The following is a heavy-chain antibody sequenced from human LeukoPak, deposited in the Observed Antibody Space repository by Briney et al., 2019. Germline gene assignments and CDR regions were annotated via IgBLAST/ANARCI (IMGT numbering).Heavy chain of an antibody. V-gene: IGHV3-49*04. CDR2: IRSKAYGATT. Sequence: GGSLRLSCTASGFTFGDYGISWVRQAPGKVLEWVGFIRSKAYGATTEYAASVKGRFTISRDDSKNIAYLQMNGLKTEDTAVYYCTRVGPSGGLWGFLDYWGQGTLVTVSS. CDR3: TRVGPSGGLWGFLDY. D-gene: IGHD6-19*01. CDR1: GFTFGDYG. J-gene: IGHJ4*02.